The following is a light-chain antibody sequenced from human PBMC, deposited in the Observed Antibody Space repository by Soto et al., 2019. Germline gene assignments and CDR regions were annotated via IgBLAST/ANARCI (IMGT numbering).Light chain of an antibody. V-gene: IGKV3D-7*01. Sequence: PGERVTLSCRASQSVSSSYLTWYQQKPGQAPRLLIYGASTRATSIPARFSGSGSGTDFTLTISSLQPEDFAVYYCQRETFGQGTKVEIK. J-gene: IGKJ1*01. CDR1: QSVSSSY. CDR2: GAS. CDR3: QRET.